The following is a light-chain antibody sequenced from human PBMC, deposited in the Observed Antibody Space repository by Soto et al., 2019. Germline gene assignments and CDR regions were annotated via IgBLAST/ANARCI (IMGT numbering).Light chain of an antibody. CDR3: QQYNNWPRT. J-gene: IGKJ1*01. Sequence: EIVMTQSPATVSVSPGERATLSCRASQGVSSDLAWYQQIPGQAPRLLMYGASTRATAIPARFSGSGSGTEFTLTISSLQSEDFAVYYCQQYNNWPRTFGQGTKVDIK. CDR1: QGVSSD. CDR2: GAS. V-gene: IGKV3-15*01.